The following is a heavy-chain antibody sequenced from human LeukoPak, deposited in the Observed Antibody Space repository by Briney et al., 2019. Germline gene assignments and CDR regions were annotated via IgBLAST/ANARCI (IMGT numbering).Heavy chain of an antibody. D-gene: IGHD6-13*01. CDR1: GYTFTSYA. V-gene: IGHV1-3*01. CDR3: ARDGSSGYSSSWTPDY. J-gene: IGHJ4*02. CDR2: INAGNGNT. Sequence: ASVKVSCKASGYTFTSYAMHWVRQAPGQRLEWMGWINAGNGNTKYSQKFQGRVTITRDTSASTAYMELSSLRSEDTAMYYCARDGSSGYSSSWTPDYWGQGTLVTVSS.